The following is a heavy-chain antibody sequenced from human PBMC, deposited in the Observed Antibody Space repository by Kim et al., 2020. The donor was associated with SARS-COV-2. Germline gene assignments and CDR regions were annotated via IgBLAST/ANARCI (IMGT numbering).Heavy chain of an antibody. V-gene: IGHV4-34*01. CDR3: ARGALIHSSGWYVGYWDFDY. CDR1: GGSFSGYY. CDR2: INHSGST. D-gene: IGHD6-19*01. Sequence: SETLSLTCAVYGGSFSGYYWSWIRQPPGKGLEWIGEINHSGSTNYNPSLKSRVTISVDTSKNQFSLKLSSVTAADTAVYYCARGALIHSSGWYVGYWDFDYWGQGTLVTVSS. J-gene: IGHJ4*02.